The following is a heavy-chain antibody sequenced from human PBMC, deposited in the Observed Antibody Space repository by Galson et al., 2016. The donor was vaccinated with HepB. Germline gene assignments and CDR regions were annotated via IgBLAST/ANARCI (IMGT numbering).Heavy chain of an antibody. Sequence: SETLSLTCTVSGGSISSYYWSWIRQPPGKGLEWIGYIYDRGSTNYNPSLKSRVTISLDTSKNQFSLKLTSVTAADTAVYFCARIGEVAANAFYYGLDVWGQGTTVTVSS. V-gene: IGHV4-59*01. D-gene: IGHD2-15*01. CDR2: IYDRGST. CDR3: ARIGEVAANAFYYGLDV. J-gene: IGHJ6*02. CDR1: GGSISSYY.